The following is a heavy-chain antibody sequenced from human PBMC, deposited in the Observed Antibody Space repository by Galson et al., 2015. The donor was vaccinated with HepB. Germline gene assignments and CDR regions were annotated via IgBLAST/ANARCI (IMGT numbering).Heavy chain of an antibody. CDR1: GGSISSSSYY. V-gene: IGHV4-39*01. CDR2: FHYGGST. CDR3: ARLTVTSYAFDI. Sequence: ETLSLTCAVSGGSISSSSYYWGWIRQPPGKGLECIGNFHYGGSTYYNPSLKSRVTISVDTSKNQFSLKLRSVTAADTAVYYCARLTVTSYAFDIWGQGTMVIVSS. D-gene: IGHD4-17*01. J-gene: IGHJ3*02.